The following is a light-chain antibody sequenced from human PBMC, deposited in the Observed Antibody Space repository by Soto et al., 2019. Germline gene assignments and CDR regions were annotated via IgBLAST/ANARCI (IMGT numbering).Light chain of an antibody. J-gene: IGKJ5*01. V-gene: IGKV1-17*03. CDR3: QQLLSYTIT. CDR1: QDIRTR. CDR2: STS. Sequence: IQMTQSPSPVSASVGLRFTITSRASQDIRTRSPWLQQKPGKAPHXXISSTSSLQRGVPSRFSGSGSGTSFTLTISRLQHEDFATYYCQQLLSYTITFGQGTRLEIK.